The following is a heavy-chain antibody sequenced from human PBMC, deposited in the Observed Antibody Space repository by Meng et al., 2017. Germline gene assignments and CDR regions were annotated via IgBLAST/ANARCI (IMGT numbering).Heavy chain of an antibody. CDR3: ARDFARRDYGGNRVSDY. J-gene: IGHJ4*02. CDR2: INPNSGGT. CDR1: GYTFTGYY. V-gene: IGHV1-2*06. D-gene: IGHD4-23*01. Sequence: ASVKVSCKASGYTFTGYYIHWVRQAPGQGLEWMGRINPNSGGTNYAQKFQGRVTMTRGTSISTAYMELSRLRSDDTAVYYCARDFARRDYGGNRVSDYWGQGTLVTVSS.